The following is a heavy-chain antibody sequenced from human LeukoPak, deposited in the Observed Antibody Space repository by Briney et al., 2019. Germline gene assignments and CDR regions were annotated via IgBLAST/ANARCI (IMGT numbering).Heavy chain of an antibody. Sequence: GGSLTLSCAASGVTFSSYAMSWVRQAPGKGLEWVSPISASGNSTSYAHSVKGRFTISRDNSKTTLFLQMNSLRAEDTAVYYCAKHLSKYYYYAMDVWGQGTTVTVSS. CDR2: ISASGNST. J-gene: IGHJ6*02. CDR1: GVTFSSYA. CDR3: AKHLSKYYYYAMDV. V-gene: IGHV3-23*01.